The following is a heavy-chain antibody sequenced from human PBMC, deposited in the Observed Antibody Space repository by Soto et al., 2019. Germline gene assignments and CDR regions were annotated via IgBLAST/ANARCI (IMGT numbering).Heavy chain of an antibody. CDR3: AKDYRGGQLATNFDY. CDR1: GFTFSSYG. V-gene: IGHV3-30*18. J-gene: IGHJ4*02. D-gene: IGHD6-6*01. Sequence: QVQLVESGGGVVQPGRSLRLSCAASGFTFSSYGMHWVRQAPGKGLEWVAVISYDGSNKYYADSVKGRFTISRDNSKNTLYLQMNSLRAEDTAVYYCAKDYRGGQLATNFDYWGQGTLVTVSS. CDR2: ISYDGSNK.